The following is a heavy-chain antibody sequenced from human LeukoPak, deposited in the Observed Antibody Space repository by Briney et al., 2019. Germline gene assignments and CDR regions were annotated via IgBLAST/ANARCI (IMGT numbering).Heavy chain of an antibody. D-gene: IGHD3-10*01. Sequence: GAPVKVSCKASGYTFTSYGISWVRQAPGQGLEWMGWISAYNGNTNYAQKLQGRVTMTRDTSISTAYMELSRLRSDDTAVYYCAADPCYYGSGSYCDPLYYYYGMDVWGQGTTVTVSS. CDR2: ISAYNGNT. V-gene: IGHV1-18*01. CDR3: AADPCYYGSGSYCDPLYYYYGMDV. CDR1: GYTFTSYG. J-gene: IGHJ6*02.